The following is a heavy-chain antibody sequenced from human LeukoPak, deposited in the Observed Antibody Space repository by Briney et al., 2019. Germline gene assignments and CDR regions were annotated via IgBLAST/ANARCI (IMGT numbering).Heavy chain of an antibody. CDR3: ARDQRYFDWFDAFDI. D-gene: IGHD3-9*01. V-gene: IGHV4-4*07. CDR2: IYTSGST. CDR1: GGSISSYY. Sequence: PSETLSLTCTVSGGSISSYYWSWSRQPAGKGLEWMERIYTSGSTNYNPSLKSRVTMSVDTSKNQFSLKLSSVTAADTAVYYCARDQRYFDWFDAFDIWGQGTMVTVSS. J-gene: IGHJ3*02.